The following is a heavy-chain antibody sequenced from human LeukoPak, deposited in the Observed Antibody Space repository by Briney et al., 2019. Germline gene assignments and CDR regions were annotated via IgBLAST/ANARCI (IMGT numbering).Heavy chain of an antibody. J-gene: IGHJ6*03. CDR3: ANVLVPAAGGTSYYYYYYMDV. Sequence: PGGSLRLSCAVSGFTFSSYAMSWVRQAPGKGLEWVSAISGSGSSTYYADSVKGRFTISRDNSKNTLYLQINSLRAEDTAVYYCANVLVPAAGGTSYYYYYYMDVWGKGTTVTVSS. V-gene: IGHV3-23*01. CDR2: ISGSGSST. CDR1: GFTFSSYA. D-gene: IGHD2-2*01.